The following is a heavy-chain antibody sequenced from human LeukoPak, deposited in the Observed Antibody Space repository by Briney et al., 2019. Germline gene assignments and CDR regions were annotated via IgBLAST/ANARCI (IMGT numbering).Heavy chain of an antibody. J-gene: IGHJ4*02. D-gene: IGHD3-3*01. CDR1: GGTFSSYA. CDR2: INPSGGST. V-gene: IGHV1-46*01. CDR3: ASGPREWFDY. Sequence: ASVKVSCKASGGTFSSYAISWVRQAPGQGLEWMGIINPSGGSTSYAQKFQGRVTMTRDTSTSTVYMELSSLRSEDTAVYYCASGPREWFDYWGQGTLVTVSS.